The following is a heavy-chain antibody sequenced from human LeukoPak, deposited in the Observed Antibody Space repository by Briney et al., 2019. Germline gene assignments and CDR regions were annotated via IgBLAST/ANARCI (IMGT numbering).Heavy chain of an antibody. V-gene: IGHV3-66*02. CDR3: ARCLGVARSKQWYYFDY. D-gene: IGHD2-15*01. J-gene: IGHJ4*02. CDR2: IYSGGST. Sequence: GGSLRLSCAASGFTVSSNYMSWVRQAPGKGLEWVSVIYSGGSTYYADSVKGRFTISRGNSKNTLYLQMNSLRAEDTAVYYCARCLGVARSKQWYYFDYWGQGTLVTVSS. CDR1: GFTVSSNY.